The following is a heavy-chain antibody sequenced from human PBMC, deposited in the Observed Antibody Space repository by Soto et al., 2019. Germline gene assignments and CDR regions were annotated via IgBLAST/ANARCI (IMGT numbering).Heavy chain of an antibody. D-gene: IGHD3-10*01. V-gene: IGHV4-34*01. CDR3: ARGLSRRGAHNDY. J-gene: IGHJ4*02. CDR1: GGSFSGYY. Sequence: SETLSLTCAVYGGSFSGYYWSWIRQPPGKGLEWIGEINHSGSTNYNPSLKSRVTISVDTSKNQFSLKLSPVTAADTAVYYCARGLSRRGAHNDYWGQGTLVTVSS. CDR2: INHSGST.